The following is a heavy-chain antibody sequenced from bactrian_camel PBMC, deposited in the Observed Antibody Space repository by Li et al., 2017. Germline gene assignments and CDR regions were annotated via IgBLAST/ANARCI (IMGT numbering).Heavy chain of an antibody. J-gene: IGHJ4*01. CDR3: AADEFCPLESGGWSVPTGYNY. Sequence: HVQLVESGGGSVQAGGSLRLSCVVSGHSRGSNCVGWYRLPPGRAPAEREGIAAIRRSGGETWYAGSVRGRFTISMNNAENTLYLQMNSLKLEDTAMYYCAADEFCPLESGGWSVPTGYNYWGQGTQVTVS. D-gene: IGHD6*01. CDR1: GHSRGSNC. CDR2: IRRSGGET. V-gene: IGHV3-3*01.